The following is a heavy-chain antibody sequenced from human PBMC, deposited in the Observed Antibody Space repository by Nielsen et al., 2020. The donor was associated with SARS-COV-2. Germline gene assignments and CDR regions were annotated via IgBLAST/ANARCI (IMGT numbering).Heavy chain of an antibody. V-gene: IGHV3-21*01. D-gene: IGHD3-22*01. Sequence: GESLKISCAASGFTFSSYSMNWVRQAPGKGLEWVSSISSSSSYIYYADSVKGRFTISRDNAKNSLYLQMNSLRAEDTAVYYCARVYYYDSSGYYSLAFDIWSQGTMVTVSS. J-gene: IGHJ3*02. CDR1: GFTFSSYS. CDR3: ARVYYYDSSGYYSLAFDI. CDR2: ISSSSSYI.